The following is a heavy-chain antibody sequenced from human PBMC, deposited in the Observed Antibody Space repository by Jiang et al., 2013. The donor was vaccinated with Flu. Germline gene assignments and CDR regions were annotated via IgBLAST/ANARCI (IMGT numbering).Heavy chain of an antibody. CDR1: GGSISSSNW. CDR2: IYHSGST. D-gene: IGHD3-3*01. Sequence: GSGLVKPSGTLSLTCAVSGGSISSSNWWSWVRQPPGKGLEWIGEIYHSGSTNYNPSLKSRVTISVDKSKNQFSLKLSSVTAADTAVYYCARGGATYYDFWSGYYGESYFDYWGQGTLVTVSS. V-gene: IGHV4-4*02. J-gene: IGHJ4*02. CDR3: ARGGATYYDFWSGYYGESYFDY.